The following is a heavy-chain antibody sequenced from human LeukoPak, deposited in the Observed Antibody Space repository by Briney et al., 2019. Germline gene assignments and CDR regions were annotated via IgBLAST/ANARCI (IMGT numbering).Heavy chain of an antibody. CDR1: GGTFSSYA. CDR2: IIPIFGTA. V-gene: IGHV1-69*13. Sequence: ASVKVSCKASGGTFSSYAISWVRQAPGQGLEWMGGIIPIFGTANYAQKFQRRVTITADESTSTAYMELSSLRSEDTAVYYCARWKASSGWYYFDYWGQGTLVTVSS. CDR3: ARWKASSGWYYFDY. J-gene: IGHJ4*02. D-gene: IGHD6-19*01.